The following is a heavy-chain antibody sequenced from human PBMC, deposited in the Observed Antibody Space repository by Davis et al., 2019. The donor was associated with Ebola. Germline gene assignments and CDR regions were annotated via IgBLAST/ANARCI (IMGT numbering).Heavy chain of an antibody. V-gene: IGHV1-46*01. J-gene: IGHJ4*02. CDR1: GYTFTSYY. D-gene: IGHD2-8*01. CDR3: ARGRRSDVYGGYSDY. Sequence: ASVKVSCKASGYTFTSYYMHWVRQAPGQGLEWMGIINPSGCSTSYAQKFQGRVTMTRDTSTSTVYMELSSLRSEDTAMYYCARGRRSDVYGGYSDYWGQGTLVTVSS. CDR2: INPSGCST.